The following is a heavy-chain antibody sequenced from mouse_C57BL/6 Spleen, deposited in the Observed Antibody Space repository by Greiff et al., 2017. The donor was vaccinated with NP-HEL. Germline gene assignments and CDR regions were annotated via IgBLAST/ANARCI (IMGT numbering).Heavy chain of an antibody. V-gene: IGHV1-69*01. J-gene: IGHJ2*01. CDR3: ARGGGGYYPLEY. D-gene: IGHD2-3*01. CDR1: GYTFTSYW. Sequence: QVHVKQPGAELVMPGASVKLSCKASGYTFTSYWMHWVKQRPGQGLEWIGEIDPSDSYTNYNQKFKGKSTLTVDKSSSTAYMQLSSLTSEDSAVYYCARGGGGYYPLEYWGQGTTLTVSS. CDR2: IDPSDSYT.